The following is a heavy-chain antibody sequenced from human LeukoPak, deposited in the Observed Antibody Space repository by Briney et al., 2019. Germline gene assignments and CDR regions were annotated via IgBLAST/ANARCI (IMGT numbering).Heavy chain of an antibody. Sequence: GGSLRLSCAASGFTFSSYGMHWVRQAPGKGLEWVAVISYDGSNKYYADSVKGRFTISRDNSKNTLYLQMNSLRAEDTAVYYCASLTKSMVRGVEDWFDPWGQGTLVTVSS. D-gene: IGHD3-10*01. CDR1: GFTFSSYG. J-gene: IGHJ5*02. CDR3: ASLTKSMVRGVEDWFDP. CDR2: ISYDGSNK. V-gene: IGHV3-30*03.